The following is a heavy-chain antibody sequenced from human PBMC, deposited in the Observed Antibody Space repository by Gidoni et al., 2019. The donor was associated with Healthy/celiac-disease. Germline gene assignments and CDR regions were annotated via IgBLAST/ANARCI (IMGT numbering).Heavy chain of an antibody. D-gene: IGHD1-26*01. V-gene: IGHV1-46*03. CDR3: ARGVGMAVSPDY. Sequence: QVQLVQSGAEVKKPGASVQVSCKASGDTCTSYDMHWVRQAPGQGLERMGIINPSGGSTSYEQKFQGRVTMTRDTSTSTVYMELSSLRSEDTAVYYCARGVGMAVSPDYWGQGTLVTVSS. J-gene: IGHJ4*02. CDR1: GDTCTSYD. CDR2: INPSGGST.